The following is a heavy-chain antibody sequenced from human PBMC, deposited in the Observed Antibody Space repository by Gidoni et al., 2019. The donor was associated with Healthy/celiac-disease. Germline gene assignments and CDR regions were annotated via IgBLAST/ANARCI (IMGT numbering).Heavy chain of an antibody. Sequence: QVQLVESGGGVVQPGRSLRLSCAAYGFPFSSYGMHWVRQAPGKGLEWVEVIWYDGSNKYYADSVKGRFTISRDNSKNTLYLQMNSLRAEDTAVYYCARERLGISGNDAFDIWGQGTMVTVSS. CDR3: ARERLGISGNDAFDI. J-gene: IGHJ3*02. D-gene: IGHD7-27*01. CDR2: IWYDGSNK. V-gene: IGHV3-33*01. CDR1: GFPFSSYG.